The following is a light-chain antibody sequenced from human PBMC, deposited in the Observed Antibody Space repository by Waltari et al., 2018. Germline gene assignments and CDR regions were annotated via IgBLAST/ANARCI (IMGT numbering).Light chain of an antibody. CDR1: QSVSSLY. V-gene: IGKV3-20*01. CDR2: LAS. Sequence: EIMLTQSPGTLSLSPGERATLSCRASQSVSSLYVAWYQQKPGQAPRLLIHLASSRATGIPATFSGSGSGTGFTLTISRLEPEDFAVYYCQHYSSSPPAFTFGPGTKVDI. J-gene: IGKJ3*01. CDR3: QHYSSSPPAFT.